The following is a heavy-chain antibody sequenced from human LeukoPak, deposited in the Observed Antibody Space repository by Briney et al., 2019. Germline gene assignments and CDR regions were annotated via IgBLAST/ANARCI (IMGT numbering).Heavy chain of an antibody. J-gene: IGHJ6*02. CDR1: GDRVSNNRAA. V-gene: IGHV6-1*01. CDR2: TYYRAKWRN. Sequence: LQTLSLTCAISGDRVSNNRAAWNWVRQSPSRGLEWLGRTYYRAKWRNDYAVSVKSRITINPDTSKNQVSLQLNSVSPEDTAVYYCVREDGMDVWGQGTTVIVSS. CDR3: VREDGMDV.